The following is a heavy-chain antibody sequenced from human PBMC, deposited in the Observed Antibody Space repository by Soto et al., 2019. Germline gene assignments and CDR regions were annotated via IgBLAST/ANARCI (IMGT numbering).Heavy chain of an antibody. V-gene: IGHV3-30*18. D-gene: IGHD5-12*01. Sequence: GGSLRLSCAASGFTFSSYGMHWVRQAPGKGLEWVAVISYDGSNKYYADSVKGRFTISRDNSKNTLYLQMNSLRAEDTAVYYCAKALVMVDSGYPDYWGQGT. CDR1: GFTFSSYG. CDR3: AKALVMVDSGYPDY. CDR2: ISYDGSNK. J-gene: IGHJ4*02.